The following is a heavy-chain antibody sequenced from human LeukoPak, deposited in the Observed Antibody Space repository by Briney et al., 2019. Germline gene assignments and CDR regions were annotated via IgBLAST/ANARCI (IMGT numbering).Heavy chain of an antibody. Sequence: GGSLRLSCAASGFTFSSHGMSWVRQAPGKGLEWVSTISGSGDYTYYADSVKGRFTISRDNAQSSLYLQMNSLRAGDTAVYYCARQAVARPFDLWGQGTMVAVSS. CDR2: ISGSGDYT. CDR1: GFTFSSHG. CDR3: ARQAVARPFDL. V-gene: IGHV3-21*06. J-gene: IGHJ3*01.